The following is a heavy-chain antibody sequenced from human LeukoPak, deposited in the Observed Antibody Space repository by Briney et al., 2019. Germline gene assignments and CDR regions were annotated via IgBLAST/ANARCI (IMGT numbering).Heavy chain of an antibody. CDR1: GYTFTGYY. J-gene: IGHJ5*02. CDR3: ARTVVPAASVNWFDP. CDR2: INPNSGGT. D-gene: IGHD2-2*01. V-gene: IGHV1-2*02. Sequence: ASVKVSCKASGYTFTGYYMHWVRQAPGQGLEWMGWINPNSGGTNYAQKFQGRVTMTRDTSISTAYMELSRLRSDDTAVYYCARTVVPAASVNWFDPWGQGTLVTVSS.